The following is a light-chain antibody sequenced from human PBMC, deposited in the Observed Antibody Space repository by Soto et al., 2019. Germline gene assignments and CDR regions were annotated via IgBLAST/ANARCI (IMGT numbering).Light chain of an antibody. CDR3: GSYTSTDSLI. J-gene: IGLJ2*01. CDR1: SNDVGGYNF. V-gene: IGLV2-14*01. CDR2: EVT. Sequence: QSVLTQPASVSGSPGQSITISCTGSSNDVGGYNFVSWYQQHSGKAPKLLIYEVTNRPSGISDRFSGSRSGNTASLTTSGLQPEDEADYYCGSYTSTDSLIFGGGTKLTVL.